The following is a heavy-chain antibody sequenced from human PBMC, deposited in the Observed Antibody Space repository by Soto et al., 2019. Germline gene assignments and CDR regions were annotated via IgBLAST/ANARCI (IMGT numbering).Heavy chain of an antibody. D-gene: IGHD6-19*01. CDR2: INSDGSRT. Sequence: EVQLVESGGGLVQPGGSLRLSCAASGFTFSTYWMHWVRQAPGKGLVWVSRINSDGSRTTYADSVRGRVTISRDNAKNPLSLQMNSLRVEDTAVYYCARGQGGPVALEYWGQGILVTVSS. V-gene: IGHV3-74*01. J-gene: IGHJ4*02. CDR1: GFTFSTYW. CDR3: ARGQGGPVALEY.